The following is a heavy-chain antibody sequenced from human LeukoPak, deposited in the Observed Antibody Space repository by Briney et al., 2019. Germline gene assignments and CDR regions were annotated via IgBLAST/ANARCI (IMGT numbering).Heavy chain of an antibody. D-gene: IGHD1-26*01. CDR2: IYSSGST. V-gene: IGHV4-4*07. J-gene: IGHJ4*02. Sequence: SETLSLTCTVSGGSISGYYLSWIRQPAGMGLEWIGRIYSSGSTKYNPSLKSRVTISVDTSKNQFSLKLSSVTAADTAVYYCARGGLKWELLPARARKSYYFDYWGQGTLVTVSS. CDR3: ARGGLKWELLPARARKSYYFDY. CDR1: GGSISGYY.